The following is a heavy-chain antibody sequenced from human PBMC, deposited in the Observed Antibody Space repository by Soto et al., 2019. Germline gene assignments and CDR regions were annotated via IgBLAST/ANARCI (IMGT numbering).Heavy chain of an antibody. Sequence: EVQMVDSGGGLVNHGGSRRLSCAASGLTFGDAWMTRVSQAQGKGPEWVGLIRRKAGGGTADYAAPVKGRFILSRDDSKNTVYLQMHSLKTDDTAVYYCSTGRPFTGGGVIASWGQGTVVTVSS. CDR2: IRRKAGGGTA. V-gene: IGHV3-15*01. CDR1: GLTFGDAW. J-gene: IGHJ3*01. D-gene: IGHD3-16*02. CDR3: STGRPFTGGGVIAS.